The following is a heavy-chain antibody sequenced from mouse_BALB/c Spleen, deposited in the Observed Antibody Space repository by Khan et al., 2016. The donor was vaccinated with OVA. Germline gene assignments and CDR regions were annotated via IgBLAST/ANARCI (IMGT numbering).Heavy chain of an antibody. CDR1: GYTFTSFW. Sequence: VQLQQSGPELVRPGASVKMSCKASGYTFTSFWIHWVKQRPGQGLEWLGMIDPSKSETRLNQKFKDKATLNVDKSSNTAYMQLSRLTSEESAVYYCARGGYGSPFAYWGQGTLVTVSA. D-gene: IGHD1-1*01. CDR2: IDPSKSET. J-gene: IGHJ3*01. V-gene: IGHV1S127*01. CDR3: ARGGYGSPFAY.